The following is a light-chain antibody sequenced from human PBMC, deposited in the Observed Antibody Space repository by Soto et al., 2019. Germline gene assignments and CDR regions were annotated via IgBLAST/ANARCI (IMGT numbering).Light chain of an antibody. CDR1: SSNIGSNT. Sequence: QPVLTHPPPASGTPRDRRPISFSGSSSNIGSNTVNWYQQLPGTAPKLLIYSNNQRPSGVPDRFSGSKSGTSASLAISGLQSEDEADYYCAAWDDSLNGYVFGTGTKVTVL. CDR2: SNN. CDR3: AAWDDSLNGYV. V-gene: IGLV1-44*01. J-gene: IGLJ1*01.